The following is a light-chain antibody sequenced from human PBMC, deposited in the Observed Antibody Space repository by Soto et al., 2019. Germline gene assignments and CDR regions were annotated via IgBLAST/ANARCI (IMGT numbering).Light chain of an antibody. CDR2: EGS. Sequence: QSALTQPASVSGSPGQSITISCTGTSSDVGSYNLVSWYQQHPGKAPKLMIYEGSKRPSGVSNRFSGSKSGNTASLTISGLQAADEADYYCCSYAGSSTFEFGGGTKLTVL. CDR1: SSDVGSYNL. CDR3: CSYAGSSTFE. V-gene: IGLV2-23*03. J-gene: IGLJ2*01.